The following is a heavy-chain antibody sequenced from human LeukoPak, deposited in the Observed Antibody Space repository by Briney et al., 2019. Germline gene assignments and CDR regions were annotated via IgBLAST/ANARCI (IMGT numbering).Heavy chain of an antibody. CDR2: INHSGST. Sequence: PSETLSLTCAVYGGSFSGYYWSWIRQPPGKGLEWIGEINHSGSTNYNPSLKSRVTISVDTSKNQFSLKLRSVTAADTAVYYCARTNYGDYADSWGQGALVTVSS. D-gene: IGHD4-17*01. J-gene: IGHJ4*02. CDR3: ARTNYGDYADS. CDR1: GGSFSGYY. V-gene: IGHV4-34*01.